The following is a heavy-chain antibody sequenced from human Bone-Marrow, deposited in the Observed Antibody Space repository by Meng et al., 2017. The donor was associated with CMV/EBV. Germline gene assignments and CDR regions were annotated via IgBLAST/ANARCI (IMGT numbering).Heavy chain of an antibody. CDR3: ASVVGAPGGVDV. Sequence: SVKVSCKAPGGTFSSYAISWVRQAPGQGLEWMGGIIPIFGTANYAQKFQGRVTITTDESTSTAYMELSSLRSEDTAVYYCASVVGAPGGVDVWGQGTTVTVSS. D-gene: IGHD1-26*01. V-gene: IGHV1-69*05. CDR2: IIPIFGTA. CDR1: GGTFSSYA. J-gene: IGHJ6*02.